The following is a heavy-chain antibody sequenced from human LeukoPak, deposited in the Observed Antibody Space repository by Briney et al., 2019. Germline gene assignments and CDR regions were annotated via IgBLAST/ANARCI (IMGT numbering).Heavy chain of an antibody. CDR1: GYTFTGYY. J-gene: IGHJ4*02. CDR2: INPNSGGT. Sequence: ASVKVYCKASGYTFTGYYMQWVRQAPGQGLEWMGWINPNSGGTNYAQKFQGRVTMTRDTSISTAYMELSRLRSDDTAVYYCAREAAAAGENYFDYWGQGTLVTVSS. D-gene: IGHD6-13*01. V-gene: IGHV1-2*02. CDR3: AREAAAAGENYFDY.